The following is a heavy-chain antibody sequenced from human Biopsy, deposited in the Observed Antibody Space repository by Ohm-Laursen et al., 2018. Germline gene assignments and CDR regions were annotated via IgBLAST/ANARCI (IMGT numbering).Heavy chain of an antibody. D-gene: IGHD4-17*01. CDR3: AKPADSYGSEFYFDY. Sequence: LSLTCAASGFTFSSYAMTWVRQAPGKGLEWVSVINTSGGSTHYAVSVKGRFTISRDNSKNTLYLRMNSPRAEDTAVYYCAKPADSYGSEFYFDYWGQGTLVTVSS. CDR1: GFTFSSYA. CDR2: INTSGGST. J-gene: IGHJ4*02. V-gene: IGHV3-23*01.